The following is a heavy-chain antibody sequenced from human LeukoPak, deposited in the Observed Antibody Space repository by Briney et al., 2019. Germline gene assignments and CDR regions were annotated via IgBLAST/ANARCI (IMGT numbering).Heavy chain of an antibody. Sequence: SETLSLTCTASGGSISTSNYYWGWIRQPPGKGLEWIGTIYYSGSTSYNPSLKSRVTISVNTSKNQFSLNLSSVTAADTAVYHCARRAKWGGTFDIWGQGTMVTVSS. CDR2: IYYSGST. J-gene: IGHJ3*02. V-gene: IGHV4-39*01. CDR3: ARRAKWGGTFDI. CDR1: GGSISTSNYY. D-gene: IGHD3-16*01.